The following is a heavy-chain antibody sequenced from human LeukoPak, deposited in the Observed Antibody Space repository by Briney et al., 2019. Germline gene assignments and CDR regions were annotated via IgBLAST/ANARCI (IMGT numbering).Heavy chain of an antibody. Sequence: GGTLRLSCAASGFTFSSYGMSWVRQAPGKGLEWVSGISGSGGSTYYADSVKGRFTISRDNSKNTLYLQMNSLRAEDTAVYYCAKVAGWYYFDYWGQGTLVTVSS. CDR2: ISGSGGST. CDR3: AKVAGWYYFDY. D-gene: IGHD6-19*01. J-gene: IGHJ4*02. CDR1: GFTFSSYG. V-gene: IGHV3-23*01.